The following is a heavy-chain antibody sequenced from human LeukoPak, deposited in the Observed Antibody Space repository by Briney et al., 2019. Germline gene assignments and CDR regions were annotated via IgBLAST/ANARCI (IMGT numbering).Heavy chain of an antibody. V-gene: IGHV4-4*07. CDR3: ASDREDYYDSSGYGS. Sequence: PSETLSLTCTVSGGSISSYYWSWIRQPAGKGLEWIRRIYTSGSTNYNPSLKSRVTMSVDTSKNQFSLKVSSVTAADTAVYYCASDREDYYDSSGYGSWGQGTLVTVSS. CDR1: GGSISSYY. CDR2: IYTSGST. D-gene: IGHD3-22*01. J-gene: IGHJ4*02.